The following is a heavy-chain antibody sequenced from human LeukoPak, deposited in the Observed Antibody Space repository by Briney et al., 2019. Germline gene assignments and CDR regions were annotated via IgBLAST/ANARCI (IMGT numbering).Heavy chain of an antibody. CDR3: ARHAPGYCSGGSCYGVGGWFDP. Sequence: PSETLSLTCTVSGGSISSYYWSWIRQPPGKGLEWIGYIYCSGSTNYNPSLKSRVTISVDTSKNQFSLKLSSVTAADTAVYYCARHAPGYCSGGSCYGVGGWFDPWGQGTLVTVSS. CDR1: GGSISSYY. V-gene: IGHV4-59*08. J-gene: IGHJ5*02. D-gene: IGHD2-15*01. CDR2: IYCSGST.